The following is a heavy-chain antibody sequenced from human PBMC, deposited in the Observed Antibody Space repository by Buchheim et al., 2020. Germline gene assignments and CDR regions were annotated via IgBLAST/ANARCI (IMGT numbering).Heavy chain of an antibody. CDR2: IKEDGSEG. Sequence: EVQLVESGGGLVQPGGSLRLFCAASGFTFSSYWMTWVRQAPGKGLEWVANIKEDGSEGYYVDSVKGRFTISRDNAMNSLFLQMSSLRAEDTAVYYCARGTRDYYGMDVWGQGTT. CDR1: GFTFSSYW. V-gene: IGHV3-7*01. CDR3: ARGTRDYYGMDV. J-gene: IGHJ6*02.